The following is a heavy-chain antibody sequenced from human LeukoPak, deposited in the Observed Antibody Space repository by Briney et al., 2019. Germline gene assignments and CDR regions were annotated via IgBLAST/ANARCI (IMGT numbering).Heavy chain of an antibody. CDR1: GVSISSNY. D-gene: IGHD3-16*01. CDR3: ARGGRLGFDP. J-gene: IGHJ5*02. Sequence: SETLSLTCTVSGVSISSNYWSWIRQPPGKGLEWIGYIYYSGSTNYNPSLKRRVTISVDTSKNQFSLKLSSVTAADTAVYYCARGGRLGFDPWGQGTLVTVSS. CDR2: IYYSGST. V-gene: IGHV4-59*01.